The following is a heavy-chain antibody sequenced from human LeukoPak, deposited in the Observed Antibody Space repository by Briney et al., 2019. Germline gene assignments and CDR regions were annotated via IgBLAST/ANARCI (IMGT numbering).Heavy chain of an antibody. J-gene: IGHJ4*02. CDR1: GDSITNYY. CDR3: ARLGDSSSSGIDY. V-gene: IGHV4-4*07. CDR2: IHTSGTT. D-gene: IGHD6-6*01. Sequence: PSETLSLTCTVSGDSITNYYWNWIRQPAGKGLEWIGRIHTSGTTNHNPSLKSRVTMSVDTSMNQFSLKLSSVTAADAAVYYCARLGDSSSSGIDYWGQGTLGTVSS.